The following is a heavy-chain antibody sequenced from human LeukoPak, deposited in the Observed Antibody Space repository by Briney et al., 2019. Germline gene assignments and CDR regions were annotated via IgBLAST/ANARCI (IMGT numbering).Heavy chain of an antibody. CDR1: GFTFSSYW. D-gene: IGHD6-13*01. J-gene: IGHJ3*02. V-gene: IGHV3-74*01. CDR2: ISDGGSTT. CDR3: ARRYSSSWGDAFDI. Sequence: PGGSLRLSCAASGFTFSSYWMHWVRQAPGKGLVWVSRISDGGSTTTYADSVKGRFTISRDNSKNTLYLQMNSLRAEDTAVYYCARRYSSSWGDAFDIWGQGTMVTVSS.